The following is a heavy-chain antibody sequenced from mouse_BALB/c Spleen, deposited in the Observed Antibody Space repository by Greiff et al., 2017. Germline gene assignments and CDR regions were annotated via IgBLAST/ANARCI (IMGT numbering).Heavy chain of an antibody. CDR3: ARGGLSSGYGSFDY. Sequence: VMLVESGPGLVAPSQSLSITCTVSGFSLTSYGVHWVRQPPGKGLEWLGVIWAGGSTNYNSALMSRLSISKDNFKSQVFLKMNSLQTDDTAMYYCARGGLSSGYGSFDYWGQGTTLTVSS. CDR1: GFSLTSYG. CDR2: IWAGGST. V-gene: IGHV2-9*02. J-gene: IGHJ2*01. D-gene: IGHD1-2*01.